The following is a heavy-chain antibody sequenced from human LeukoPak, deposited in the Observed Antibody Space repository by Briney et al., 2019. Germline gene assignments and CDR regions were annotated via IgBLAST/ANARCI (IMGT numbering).Heavy chain of an antibody. Sequence: RPGGSLRLSCAASGFAFSIYAMNWVRQAPGKGLEWVSSISSSSSYIYYADSVKGRFTISRDNAKNSLYLQMNSLRAEDTAVYYCARGSLAPRDPYGIVVDTFFDYWGQGTLVTVSS. CDR2: ISSSSSYI. CDR1: GFAFSIYA. CDR3: ARGSLAPRDPYGIVVDTFFDY. D-gene: IGHD3-22*01. J-gene: IGHJ4*02. V-gene: IGHV3-21*01.